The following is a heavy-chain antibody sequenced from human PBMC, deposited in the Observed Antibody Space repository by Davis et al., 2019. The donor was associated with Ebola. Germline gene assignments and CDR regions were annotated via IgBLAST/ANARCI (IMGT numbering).Heavy chain of an antibody. CDR3: ARAQFPTTSDH. CDR2: INPHNGNT. Sequence: AASVKVSCKASGYTFTNYGITWVRQAPGQGLEWMGWINPHNGNTNYAQNVQGRVTMTTDTSTNTAYMEVGSLRSDDTAVYYCARAQFPTTSDHWGQGTLVTVPS. D-gene: IGHD1-1*01. V-gene: IGHV1-18*04. J-gene: IGHJ4*02. CDR1: GYTFTNYG.